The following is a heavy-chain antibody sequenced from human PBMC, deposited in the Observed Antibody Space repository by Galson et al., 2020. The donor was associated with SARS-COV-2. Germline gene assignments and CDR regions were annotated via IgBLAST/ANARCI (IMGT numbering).Heavy chain of an antibody. J-gene: IGHJ5*02. CDR1: GGSIRSSNYY. CDR2: VLNSGTT. D-gene: IGHD6-19*01. V-gene: IGHV4-39*07. Sequence: SETLSLTCTVSGGSIRSSNYYWGWIRQPPGKGLEWIGSVLNSGTTHYTPSLQSRVTISVDTSKNQFSLNLNSVTAADTARYYCARDATSSGWYKWFDPWGQGTLVTVSS. CDR3: ARDATSSGWYKWFDP.